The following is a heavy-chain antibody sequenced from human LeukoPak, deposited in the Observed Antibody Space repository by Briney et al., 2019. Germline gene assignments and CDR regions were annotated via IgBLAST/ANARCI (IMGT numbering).Heavy chain of an antibody. CDR1: GFTFSTYS. CDR3: AKDEAVAGPSF. V-gene: IGHV3-30*18. J-gene: IGHJ4*02. D-gene: IGHD6-19*01. CDR2: ISYDGSNK. Sequence: GGSLRLSCAASGFTFSTYSMNWVRQAPGKGLEWVAVISYDGSNKYYADSVKGRFTISRDNSKNTLYLQMNSLRAEDTAVYYCAKDEAVAGPSFGGQGTLVTVSS.